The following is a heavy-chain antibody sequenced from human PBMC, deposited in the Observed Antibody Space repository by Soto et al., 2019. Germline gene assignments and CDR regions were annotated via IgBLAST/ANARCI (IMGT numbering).Heavy chain of an antibody. CDR2: INPSGGST. Sequence: QVQLVQSGAEVKKPGASVKVSCKASGYTFTSYYMHWVRQAPGQGLEWMGIINPSGGSTSYAQKFQGRVTMTRDTSTSTVYMELSSLRSEDTAVYYCARVWTPDYYGSGSYQKDRNDAFDIWGQGTMVTVSS. J-gene: IGHJ3*02. CDR1: GYTFTSYY. V-gene: IGHV1-46*03. CDR3: ARVWTPDYYGSGSYQKDRNDAFDI. D-gene: IGHD3-10*01.